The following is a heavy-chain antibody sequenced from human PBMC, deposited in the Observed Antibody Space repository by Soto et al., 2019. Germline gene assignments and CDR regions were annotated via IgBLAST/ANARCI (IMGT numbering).Heavy chain of an antibody. J-gene: IGHJ4*02. V-gene: IGHV1-69*13. CDR2: IIPIFGTA. D-gene: IGHD5-18*01. CDR1: GGTFSSYA. Sequence: GASVKVSCKASGGTFSSYAISWVRQAPGQGLEWMGGIIPIFGTANYAQKFQGRVTITADESTSTAYMELSSLRSEDTAVYYCARGRGYSYGLAEKFDYWGQGTLVTVSS. CDR3: ARGRGYSYGLAEKFDY.